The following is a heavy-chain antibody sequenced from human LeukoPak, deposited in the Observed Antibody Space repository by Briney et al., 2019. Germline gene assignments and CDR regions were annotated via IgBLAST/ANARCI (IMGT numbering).Heavy chain of an antibody. CDR2: IIPIFGIA. Sequence: ASVKVSCKASGGTLSSYAISWVRQAPGQGLEWMGRIIPIFGIANYAQKFQGRVTITADKSTSTAYMELSSLRSEDTAVYYCARKTNDYGDYGGGAYYYGMDVWGQGTTVTVSS. CDR1: GGTLSSYA. V-gene: IGHV1-69*04. J-gene: IGHJ6*02. CDR3: ARKTNDYGDYGGGAYYYGMDV. D-gene: IGHD4-17*01.